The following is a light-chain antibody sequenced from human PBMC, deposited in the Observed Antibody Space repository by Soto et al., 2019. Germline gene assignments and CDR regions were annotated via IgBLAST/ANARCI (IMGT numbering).Light chain of an antibody. V-gene: IGKV1-39*01. Sequence: DIQMTQSPASLSASVGDRVAITCRASQPISSYLNWYQHKPGKAPTLLIYAASNLQCGVPSRFSGSGSRTNVSLGISSLELADFATYYCQQTRRAPRTFGPGTKLEIK. CDR2: AAS. CDR3: QQTRRAPRT. J-gene: IGKJ2*01. CDR1: QPISSY.